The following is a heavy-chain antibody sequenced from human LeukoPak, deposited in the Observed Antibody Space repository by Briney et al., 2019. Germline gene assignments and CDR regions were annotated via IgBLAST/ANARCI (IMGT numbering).Heavy chain of an antibody. J-gene: IGHJ4*02. V-gene: IGHV4-34*01. Sequence: SETLSLTCAVYGGTFSGYYWTWFRQSPGKGLEWIGEITHSGSSNYNPSLRSRVTMSVATSENHVSLKLSSVTAADTAVYYCARAARLRDYGSESSHSPGYDFWGQGTLVTVSS. CDR1: GGTFSGYY. CDR3: ARAARLRDYGSESSHSPGYDF. D-gene: IGHD3-10*01. CDR2: ITHSGSS.